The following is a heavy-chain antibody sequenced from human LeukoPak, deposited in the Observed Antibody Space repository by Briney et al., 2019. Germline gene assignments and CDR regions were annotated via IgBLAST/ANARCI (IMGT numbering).Heavy chain of an antibody. CDR2: ISSSSSYI. D-gene: IGHD3-22*01. Sequence: GGSLRLSCAASGFTFSSYGMSWVRQAPGKGLEWVSSISSSSSYIYYADSVKGRFTMSRDNAKSTVHLQMNSLRAEDTAVYYCARDYYYSVDYWAREPWSPSPQ. J-gene: IGHJ4*02. V-gene: IGHV3-21*01. CDR1: GFTFSSYG. CDR3: ARDYYYSVDY.